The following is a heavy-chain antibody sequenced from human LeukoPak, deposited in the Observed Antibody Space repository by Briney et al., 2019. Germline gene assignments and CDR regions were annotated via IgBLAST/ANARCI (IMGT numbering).Heavy chain of an antibody. CDR3: ARELRGPYYYYGMDV. D-gene: IGHD4-17*01. Sequence: PSETLSLTCTVSGGSISSYYWSWIRQPPGKGLEWIGYIYYSGSTNYNPSLKSRVTISVDTSKNQFSLKLSSVTAADTAVYHCARELRGPYYYYGMDVWGQGTTVTVSS. J-gene: IGHJ6*02. V-gene: IGHV4-59*01. CDR2: IYYSGST. CDR1: GGSISSYY.